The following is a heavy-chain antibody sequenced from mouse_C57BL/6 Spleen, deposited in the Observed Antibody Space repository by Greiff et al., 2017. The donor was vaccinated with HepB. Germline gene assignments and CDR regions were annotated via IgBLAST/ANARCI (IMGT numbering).Heavy chain of an antibody. Sequence: EVQRVESGGGLVKPGGSLKLSCAASGFTFSSYAMSWVRQTPEKRLEWVATISDGGSYTYYPDNVKGRFTISRDNAKNNLYLQRSHLKSEDTAMYYCARDRGGYWGQGTTLTVSS. CDR1: GFTFSSYA. J-gene: IGHJ2*01. CDR2: ISDGGSYT. V-gene: IGHV5-4*01. CDR3: ARDRGGY.